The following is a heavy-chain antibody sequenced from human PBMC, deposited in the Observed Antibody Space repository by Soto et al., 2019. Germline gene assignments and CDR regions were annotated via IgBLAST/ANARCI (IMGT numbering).Heavy chain of an antibody. D-gene: IGHD2-15*01. V-gene: IGHV4-59*08. CDR2: IYDSGT. CDR3: ARHKRECSGDTCYSWFDP. CDR1: GVSISGYY. Sequence: QVQLQVSGPGLVKPSETLSLTCSVSGVSISGYYWSWIRQPPGKGLEWIGYIYDSGTNYNPSHKSRVTISIDTSTNQISLKLTSVTAADTAVYYCARHKRECSGDTCYSWFDPWGQGTLVTVSS. J-gene: IGHJ5*02.